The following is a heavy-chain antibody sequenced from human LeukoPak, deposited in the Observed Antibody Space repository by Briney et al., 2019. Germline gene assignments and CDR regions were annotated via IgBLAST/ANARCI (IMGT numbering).Heavy chain of an antibody. CDR3: ARDRGYSGYELEYYFDY. Sequence: PSETLSLTRTVSGGSISSYYWSWIRQPPGKGLKWIGYIYYSGSTSYSPSLRSRVTISVDTSKNQFSLKLSSVTAADTAVYYCARDRGYSGYELEYYFDYWGQGTLVTVSS. CDR1: GGSISSYY. D-gene: IGHD5-12*01. CDR2: IYYSGST. V-gene: IGHV4-59*12. J-gene: IGHJ4*02.